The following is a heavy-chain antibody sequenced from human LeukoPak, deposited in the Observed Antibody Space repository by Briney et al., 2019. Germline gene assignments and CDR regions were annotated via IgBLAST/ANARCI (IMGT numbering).Heavy chain of an antibody. CDR2: INANSGGT. CDR1: GFTFTHYY. V-gene: IGHV1-2*02. J-gene: IGHJ4*02. D-gene: IGHD4-11*01. CDR3: ARDSSTVTTPYFDY. Sequence: ASVEVSCKASGFTFTHYYIHWVRQAPGQGLEWMGWINANSGGTNYAQDFQGRVTMTRDTSISTAYMGLSRLTSDDTAVYYCARDSSTVTTPYFDYWGQGTLVTVSS.